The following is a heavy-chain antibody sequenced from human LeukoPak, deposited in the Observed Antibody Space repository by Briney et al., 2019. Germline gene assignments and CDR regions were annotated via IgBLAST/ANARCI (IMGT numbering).Heavy chain of an antibody. V-gene: IGHV1-8*03. Sequence: ASVKVSCKASGYTFTSYDINWVRQATGQGLEWMGWMNPNSGSTGYAQKFQGRVTITRNTSISTAYMELSSLRSEDTAVYYCARGPKWELELYAFDIWGQGTMVTVSS. D-gene: IGHD1-26*01. CDR2: MNPNSGST. CDR3: ARGPKWELELYAFDI. J-gene: IGHJ3*02. CDR1: GYTFTSYD.